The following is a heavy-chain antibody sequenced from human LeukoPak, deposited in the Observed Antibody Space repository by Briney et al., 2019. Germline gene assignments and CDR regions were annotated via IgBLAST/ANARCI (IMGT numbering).Heavy chain of an antibody. CDR2: ISSSGSTI. CDR1: GFTFGDYY. CDR3: ARDHYSNTPDYYYYYYGMDV. Sequence: PGGSLRLSCAASGFTFGDYYMSWIRQAPGKGLEWVSYISSSGSTIYYADSVKGRFTISRDNAKNSLYLQLNSLRAEDTAVYYCARDHYSNTPDYYYYYYGMDVWGQGTTVTVSS. V-gene: IGHV3-11*01. J-gene: IGHJ6*02. D-gene: IGHD4-11*01.